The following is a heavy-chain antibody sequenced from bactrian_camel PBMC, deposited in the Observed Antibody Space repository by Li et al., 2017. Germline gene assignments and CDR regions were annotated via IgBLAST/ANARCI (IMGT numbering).Heavy chain of an antibody. V-gene: IGHV3S55*01. CDR2: SDTDGTT. CDR1: GDTNNKHC. CDR3: AADRYGGGWNLVTLCVRTEQKHNY. Sequence: HVQLVESGGGSVQAGGSLRLSCIVSGDTNNKHCVGWFRQAPGKEREGIAASDTDGTTCYADSLKGRFSISKDNAHNTLILQMNNLKPEDTAMYYCAADRYGGGWNLVTLCVRTEQKHNYWGQGTQVTVS. J-gene: IGHJ4*01. D-gene: IGHD6*01.